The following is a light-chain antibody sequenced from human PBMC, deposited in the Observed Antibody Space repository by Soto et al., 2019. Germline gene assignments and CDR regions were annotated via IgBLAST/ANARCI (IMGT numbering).Light chain of an antibody. Sequence: DNQMTQSPSSLSASVGDTVTITCRASLCISDYLAWYQQKPGKVPRLLIYAASTLHSGVPSRFSGSGSGTDFTLTISSLQPEDVATYYCQKYNSAPWTFGQGIK. CDR1: LCISDY. CDR2: AAS. CDR3: QKYNSAPWT. J-gene: IGKJ1*01. V-gene: IGKV1-27*01.